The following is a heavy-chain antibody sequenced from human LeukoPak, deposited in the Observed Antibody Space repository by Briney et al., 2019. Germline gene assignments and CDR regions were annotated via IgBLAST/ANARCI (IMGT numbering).Heavy chain of an antibody. V-gene: IGHV3-9*01. D-gene: IGHD1-26*01. CDR1: GFTFDDYA. CDR3: AKDLLGRSGSSLANY. J-gene: IGHJ4*02. Sequence: GGSLRLSCAASGFTFDDYAMHWVRQAPGKGLEWVSGISWNSGSIGYADSVKGRFTISRDNAKNSLYLQMNSLRVEGTAVYYCAKDLLGRSGSSLANYWGQGTLVTVSS. CDR2: ISWNSGSI.